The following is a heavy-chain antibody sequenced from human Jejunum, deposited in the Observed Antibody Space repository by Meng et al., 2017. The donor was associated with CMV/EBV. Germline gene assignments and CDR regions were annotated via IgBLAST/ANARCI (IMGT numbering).Heavy chain of an antibody. CDR1: GFLFSNYW. Sequence: GFLFSNYWMHWVRLVPGRGPEWVSRISGDAGTTNYVDSVRGRFTISRDNGKNTLYLQMDSLGVEDTAVYYCARGGATNSGDYSVAFYWGQGVLVTVSS. CDR3: ARGGATNSGDYSVAFY. D-gene: IGHD3-22*01. V-gene: IGHV3-74*01. CDR2: ISGDAGTT. J-gene: IGHJ4*01.